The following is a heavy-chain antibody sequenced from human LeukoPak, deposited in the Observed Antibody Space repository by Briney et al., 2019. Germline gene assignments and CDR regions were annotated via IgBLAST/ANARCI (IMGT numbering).Heavy chain of an antibody. Sequence: GGSLRLSCTASGVTLSSYAMSWARQAPGKGLEWVSGISSSGSGGNTYYADSVKGRFTISRDSSKNTLFLHMNTLRAEDTAIYYCAKDRTVGASYCYFDLWGGGTLVTVSS. CDR3: AKDRTVGASYCYFDL. D-gene: IGHD1-26*01. CDR2: ISSSGSGGNT. J-gene: IGHJ2*01. V-gene: IGHV3-23*01. CDR1: GVTLSSYA.